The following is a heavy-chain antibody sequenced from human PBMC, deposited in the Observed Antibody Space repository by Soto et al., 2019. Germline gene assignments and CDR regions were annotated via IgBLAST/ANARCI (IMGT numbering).Heavy chain of an antibody. J-gene: IGHJ5*02. CDR3: AKCAVLRTASGGCCNWFDP. CDR1: GFSFSSFA. Sequence: VQLLESGGTLVQPGESLRLSCEVSGFSFSSFAMNWVRQAPGVGLEWVSSIRGTATSYADSVKGRFTISRDNSKNTGYLQMNTLRGEDTAVYYGAKCAVLRTASGGCCNWFDPWGQGHLVIVSS. V-gene: IGHV3-23*01. D-gene: IGHD3-16*01. CDR2: IRGTAT.